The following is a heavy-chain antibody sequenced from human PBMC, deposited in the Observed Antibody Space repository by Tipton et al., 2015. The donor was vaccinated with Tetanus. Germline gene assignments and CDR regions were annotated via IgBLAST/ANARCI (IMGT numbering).Heavy chain of an antibody. CDR2: VSYDGRNQ. V-gene: IGHV3-30*18. J-gene: IGHJ3*01. Sequence: SLRLSCAASGFTFSDYGMHWVRLAPGKGLEWVAVVSYDGRNQYYGDSVKGRFTISRDNSKNMLHLLMNSLRPEDTAVYFCAKPDMIRGGSRSAFDVWGQGTMVPVSS. CDR1: GFTFSDYG. D-gene: IGHD3-10*01. CDR3: AKPDMIRGGSRSAFDV.